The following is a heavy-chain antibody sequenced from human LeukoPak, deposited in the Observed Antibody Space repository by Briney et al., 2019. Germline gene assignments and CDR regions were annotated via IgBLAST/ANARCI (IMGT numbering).Heavy chain of an antibody. CDR1: GFTFSSYS. CDR3: VRDSPRDYGDFSRYYYYYMDV. Sequence: GGSLRLSCAASGFTFSSYSMNWVRQAPGKGLEWVSSISSSSSYIYYADSVKGRFTISRDNAKNSLYLQMNSLRAEDTAVYYCVRDSPRDYGDFSRYYYYYMDVWGKGTTVTVSS. D-gene: IGHD4-17*01. CDR2: ISSSSSYI. V-gene: IGHV3-21*01. J-gene: IGHJ6*03.